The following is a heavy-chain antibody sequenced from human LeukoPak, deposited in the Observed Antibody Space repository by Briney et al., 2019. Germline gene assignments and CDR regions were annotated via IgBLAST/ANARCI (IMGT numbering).Heavy chain of an antibody. J-gene: IGHJ4*02. V-gene: IGHV3-43*02. CDR1: GFTFDDYA. Sequence: GGSLRLSCAASGFTFDDYAMHWVRQAPGKGLEWVSLISGDGGNTYYADSVRGRFTISRDNSKNTLYLQMNSLRAEDTAVYYCARYGGNSSFDYWGQGTLVTVSS. D-gene: IGHD4-23*01. CDR3: ARYGGNSSFDY. CDR2: ISGDGGNT.